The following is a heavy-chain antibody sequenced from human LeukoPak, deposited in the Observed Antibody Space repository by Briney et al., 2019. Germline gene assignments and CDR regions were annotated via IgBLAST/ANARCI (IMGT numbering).Heavy chain of an antibody. J-gene: IGHJ5*02. Sequence: GGSLRLSCAASGFTVSSNYMSWVRQAPGKGLEWVSVIYSGGSTYYADSVKGRFTISRDNSKNTLYLQMNSLRAEDTAVYYCXXDSPDDGFDPWGQGTLVTVSS. CDR2: IYSGGST. CDR1: GFTVSSNY. CDR3: XXDSPDDGFDP. D-gene: IGHD2-21*01. V-gene: IGHV3-66*01.